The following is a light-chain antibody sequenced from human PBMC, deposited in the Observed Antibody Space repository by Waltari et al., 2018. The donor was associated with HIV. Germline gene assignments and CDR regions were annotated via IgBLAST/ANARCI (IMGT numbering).Light chain of an antibody. J-gene: IGLJ3*02. CDR3: QVWDSGSEPPVL. CDR1: NFRTKS. V-gene: IGLV3-21*02. CDR2: DDV. Sequence: SYVLTQPPSVSVAPGQTARITCGGNNFRTKSVHWYQHKPGQAPVLVVFDDVDRPSGIPERFSGSNSGNMATLTISRVEAGDEADYYCQVWDSGSEPPVLFGGGTKLTVL.